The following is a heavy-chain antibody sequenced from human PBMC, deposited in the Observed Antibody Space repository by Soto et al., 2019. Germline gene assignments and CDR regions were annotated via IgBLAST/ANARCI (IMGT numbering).Heavy chain of an antibody. V-gene: IGHV1-18*01. CDR3: ARGRIVATRAAYYYYGMDV. J-gene: IGHJ6*02. Sequence: GASVKVSCKASGYTFTSYGISWVRQAPGQGLEWMGWISAYNGNTNYAQKLQGRVTMTTDTSTSTAYMELRSLRSDDTAVYYCARGRIVATRAAYYYYGMDVWGQGTTVTVSS. CDR2: ISAYNGNT. CDR1: GYTFTSYG. D-gene: IGHD5-12*01.